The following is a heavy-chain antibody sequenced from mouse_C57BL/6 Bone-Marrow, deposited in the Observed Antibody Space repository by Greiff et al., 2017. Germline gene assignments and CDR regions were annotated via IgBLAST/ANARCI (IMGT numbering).Heavy chain of an antibody. V-gene: IGHV5-17*01. CDR3: ARDITISSRHYFDY. D-gene: IGHD2-4*01. CDR2: ISSGSSTI. Sequence: EVKLVESGRGLVKPGGSLKLSCAASGFTFSDYGMHWVRQAPEKGLEWVAYISSGSSTIYYADTVKGRFTIPRDNAKTTLFLQMTSLRSEDTTMYYCARDITISSRHYFDYWGQGTTLTVSS. J-gene: IGHJ2*01. CDR1: GFTFSDYG.